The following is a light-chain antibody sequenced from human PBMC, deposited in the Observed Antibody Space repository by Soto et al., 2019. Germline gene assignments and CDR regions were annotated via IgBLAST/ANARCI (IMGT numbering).Light chain of an antibody. V-gene: IGKV3-20*01. CDR3: QPYGSSFT. J-gene: IGKJ5*01. Sequence: ELVMTQSPATLSVSPGERANLSGRASQYINTRLAWYKHRPGQAPRLLIYGASSRATGIPDRFSGIGSGTAFTLTIRRLEPEDFAVDDCQPYGSSFTCCPRTRVEIK. CDR1: QYINTR. CDR2: GAS.